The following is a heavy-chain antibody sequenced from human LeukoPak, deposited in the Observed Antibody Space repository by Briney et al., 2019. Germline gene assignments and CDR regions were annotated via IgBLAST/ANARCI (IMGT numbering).Heavy chain of an antibody. J-gene: IGHJ4*02. D-gene: IGHD2-15*01. CDR2: INPNSGGT. CDR3: ARESIVVVVAATGIDY. CDR1: GYTFTGYY. V-gene: IGHV1-2*02. Sequence: ASVKVSCKASGYTFTGYYMHLVRQAPGQGLEWMGWINPNSGGTNYAQKFQGRVTMTRDTSISTAYMELSRLRSDDTAVDYCARESIVVVVAATGIDYWGQGTLVTVSS.